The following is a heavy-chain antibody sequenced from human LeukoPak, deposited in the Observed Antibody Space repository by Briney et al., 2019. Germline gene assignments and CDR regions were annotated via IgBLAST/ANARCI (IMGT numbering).Heavy chain of an antibody. CDR3: ARSEDGGTVTPSDYYYYGMDV. CDR1: GYTFTSYY. J-gene: IGHJ6*02. CDR2: INPSGGGT. V-gene: IGHV1-46*01. D-gene: IGHD4-17*01. Sequence: ASVKVSCKASGYTFTSYYMHWVRQAPGQGLEWMGIINPSGGGTSYAQKFQGRVTMTRDTSTSTVYMELSSLRSEDTAVYYCARSEDGGTVTPSDYYYYGMDVWGQGTTVTVSS.